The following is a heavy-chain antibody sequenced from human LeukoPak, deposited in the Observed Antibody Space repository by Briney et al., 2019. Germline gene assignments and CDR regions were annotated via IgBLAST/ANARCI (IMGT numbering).Heavy chain of an antibody. D-gene: IGHD3-3*01. Sequence: GGSLRLSCAASGFTFSSYSMNWVRQAPGKGLEWVSSISSSSSYIYYADSAKGRFTISRDNAKNSLYLQMNSLRAEDTAVYYCARDRALRFLEWSVGYWGQGTLVTVSS. CDR1: GFTFSSYS. CDR2: ISSSSSYI. J-gene: IGHJ4*02. V-gene: IGHV3-21*01. CDR3: ARDRALRFLEWSVGY.